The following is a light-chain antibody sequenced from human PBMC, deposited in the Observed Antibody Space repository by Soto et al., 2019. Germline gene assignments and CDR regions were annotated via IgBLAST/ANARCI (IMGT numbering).Light chain of an antibody. V-gene: IGLV1-40*01. CDR1: SANIGAAYN. CDR3: SSYTSSSTLV. Sequence: QSVLTQPPSVSGAPGQRVTISCTGSSANIGAAYNVDWYQQLPGTAPKLLIYGNNNRPSGVPARFSGSKSGNTASLTISGLQAEDEADYYCSSYTSSSTLVFGTGTKVTVL. CDR2: GNN. J-gene: IGLJ1*01.